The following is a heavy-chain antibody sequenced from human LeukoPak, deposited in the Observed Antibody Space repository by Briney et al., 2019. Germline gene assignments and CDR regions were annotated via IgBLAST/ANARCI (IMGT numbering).Heavy chain of an antibody. CDR2: ISSSGSTI. V-gene: IGHV3-48*03. Sequence: GGSLRLSCAASGFTFSSYEMNWVRQAPGKVLEWVSYISSSGSTIYYADSVKGRFTISRDNAKNSLYLQMNSLRAEDTAVYYCARGVTTVTDYYYYGMDVWGQGTTVTVSS. CDR3: ARGVTTVTDYYYYGMDV. J-gene: IGHJ6*02. CDR1: GFTFSSYE. D-gene: IGHD4-11*01.